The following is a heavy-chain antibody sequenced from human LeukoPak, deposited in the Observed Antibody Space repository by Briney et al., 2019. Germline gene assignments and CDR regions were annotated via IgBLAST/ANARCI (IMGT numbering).Heavy chain of an antibody. Sequence: SETLSLTCTVSGYSISSGYYWGWIRQPPGKGLEWIGSIYHSGSTYYNPSFKSRVTISVDTSKNQFSLKLSSVTAADTAVYYCARVNDGIFDYWGQGTLVTVSS. CDR2: IYHSGST. J-gene: IGHJ4*02. V-gene: IGHV4-38-2*02. CDR1: GYSISSGYY. CDR3: ARVNDGIFDY. D-gene: IGHD4-23*01.